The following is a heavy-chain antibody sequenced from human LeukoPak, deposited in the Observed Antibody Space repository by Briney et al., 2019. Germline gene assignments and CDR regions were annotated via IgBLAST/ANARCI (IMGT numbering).Heavy chain of an antibody. V-gene: IGHV3-21*01. CDR3: ARGVPAALHYDY. Sequence: GSLRLSCAASGFTFSSYSMNWVRQAPGKGLEWVSSISSSSSYIYYADSVKGRFTISRDNAKNSLYLQMNSLRAEDTAVYYCARGVPAALHYDYWGQGTLVTVSS. CDR1: GFTFSSYS. CDR2: ISSSSSYI. D-gene: IGHD2-2*01. J-gene: IGHJ4*02.